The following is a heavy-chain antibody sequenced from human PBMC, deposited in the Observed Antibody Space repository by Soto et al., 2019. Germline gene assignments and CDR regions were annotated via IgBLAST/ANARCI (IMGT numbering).Heavy chain of an antibody. CDR1: GCSLTTSGVG. CDR2: IYWEDDQ. J-gene: IGHJ4*02. V-gene: IGHV2-5*02. D-gene: IGHD3-3*01. Sequence: QITLKESGPTVVKPTETLTLTCTLSGCSLTTSGVGVGWFRQSPGKAPEWLALIYWEDDQRYSKSLKSRLTTTKDTSKNQVVLTMANVDPADTATYYCANRVLRKVFVLVTTTAIYFDFWGQGTPVVVSS. CDR3: ANRVLRKVFVLVTTTAIYFDF.